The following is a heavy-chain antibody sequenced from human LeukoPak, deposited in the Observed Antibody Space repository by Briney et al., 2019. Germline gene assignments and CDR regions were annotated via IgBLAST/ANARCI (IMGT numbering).Heavy chain of an antibody. CDR3: ARLRRGYSYGYVADY. Sequence: PSETLSLTCTVSGGSISSSSYYWGWIRQPPGKGLEWIGEINHSGSTNYNPSLKSRVTISVDTSKNQFSLKLSSVTAADTAVYYCARLRRGYSYGYVADYWGQGTLVTVSS. D-gene: IGHD5-18*01. V-gene: IGHV4-39*07. CDR2: INHSGST. CDR1: GGSISSSSYY. J-gene: IGHJ4*02.